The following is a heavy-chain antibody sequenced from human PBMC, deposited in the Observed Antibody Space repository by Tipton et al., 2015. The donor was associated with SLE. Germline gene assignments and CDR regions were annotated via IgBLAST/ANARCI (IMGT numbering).Heavy chain of an antibody. Sequence: LRLSCTVSGGPISSSYWSWIRQPAGKGLEWIGRIFTSGGTNYNPSLKRRVTMSVDTSKNQFSLKLSSVTAADTAVYYCARSTGIFGVVTSAFDIWGQGTMVTVSS. D-gene: IGHD3-3*01. CDR1: GGPISSSY. CDR2: IFTSGGT. V-gene: IGHV4-4*07. CDR3: ARSTGIFGVVTSAFDI. J-gene: IGHJ3*02.